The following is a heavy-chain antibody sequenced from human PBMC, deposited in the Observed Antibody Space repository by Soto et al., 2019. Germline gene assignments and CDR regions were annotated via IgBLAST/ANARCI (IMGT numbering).Heavy chain of an antibody. V-gene: IGHV4-31*03. J-gene: IGHJ4*02. CDR1: GGSISSGGYY. D-gene: IGHD3-10*01. CDR2: IYYSGST. Sequence: QVQLQESGPGLVKPSQTLSLTCTVSGGSISSGGYYWSWIRQHPGKGLEWIGYIYYSGSTYYNPSLNSRVTISVDTSKNQFSLKLSSVTAADTAVYYCARCHYYGSGSYYPPDYWGQGTLVTVSS. CDR3: ARCHYYGSGSYYPPDY.